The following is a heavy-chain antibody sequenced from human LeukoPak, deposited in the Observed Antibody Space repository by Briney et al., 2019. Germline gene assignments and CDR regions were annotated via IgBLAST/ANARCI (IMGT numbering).Heavy chain of an antibody. CDR2: INPSGGST. D-gene: IGHD3-22*01. CDR1: GYTFTNYY. V-gene: IGHV1-46*01. J-gene: IGHJ5*02. CDR3: ARGNYYDSSGYENTWFDP. Sequence: ASVKVSCKASGYTFTNYYMHWVRQAPGQGLEWMGIINPSGGSTNYAQKFQGRVTMTRDTSTSTVYMELSSLRSEDTAVYYCARGNYYDSSGYENTWFDPWGQGTLVTVSS.